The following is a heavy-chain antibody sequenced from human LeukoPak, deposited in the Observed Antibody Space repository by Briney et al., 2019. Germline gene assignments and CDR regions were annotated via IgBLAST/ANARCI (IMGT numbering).Heavy chain of an antibody. D-gene: IGHD3-3*01. Sequence: SETLSLTCTVSGGSISSYYWSWIRQPPGKGLEWIGYIYYSGSTNYNPSLKRRVTISVDTSKNQFSLKLSSVTAADTAVYYCARDGRFPRRTFDIWGQGTMVTVSS. CDR3: ARDGRFPRRTFDI. CDR2: IYYSGST. V-gene: IGHV4-59*01. CDR1: GGSISSYY. J-gene: IGHJ3*02.